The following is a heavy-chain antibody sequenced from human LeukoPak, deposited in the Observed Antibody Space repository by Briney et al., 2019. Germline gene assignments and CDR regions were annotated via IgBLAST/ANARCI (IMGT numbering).Heavy chain of an antibody. D-gene: IGHD3-10*01. J-gene: IGHJ5*02. CDR3: ARHATGSYSVPWLDP. V-gene: IGHV4-59*08. Sequence: SETLSLTCTVSGGSTSSHYWSWIRQPPGKGLEWIGYFSDSGSTIYNPSLKSRVTILGDTSKNQFSLKLSSVTAADTAVYYCARHATGSYSVPWLDPWGQGTLVTVSS. CDR2: FSDSGST. CDR1: GGSTSSHY.